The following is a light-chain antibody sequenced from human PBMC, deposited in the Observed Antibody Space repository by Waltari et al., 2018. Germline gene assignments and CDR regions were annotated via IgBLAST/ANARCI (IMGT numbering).Light chain of an antibody. CDR2: EGS. CDR1: SSDVGSSNL. CDR3: CSYAGSSTPV. Sequence: QSALPQPASVSGSPGQSITISCPGTSSDVGSSNLVSWYQQHPGKAPKLMIYEGSKRPSGVSNRFSGSKSGNTASLTISGLQAEDEADYYCCSYAGSSTPVFGGGTKLTVL. J-gene: IGLJ2*01. V-gene: IGLV2-23*01.